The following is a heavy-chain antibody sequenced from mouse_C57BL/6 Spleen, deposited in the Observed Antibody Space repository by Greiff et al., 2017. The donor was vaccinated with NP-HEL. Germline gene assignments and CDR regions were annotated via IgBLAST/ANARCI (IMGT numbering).Heavy chain of an antibody. CDR1: GYTFTSYW. CDR3: ARWLPSYWYVDV. D-gene: IGHD2-2*01. Sequence: QVQLQQPGAELVMPGASVKLSCKASGYTFTSYWMHWVKQRPGQGLEWIGEIDPSDSYTNYNQKFKGKSTLTVDKSSSTAYMQLSRLTSEDSAVYYCARWLPSYWYVDVWGTGTTVTVSS. CDR2: IDPSDSYT. V-gene: IGHV1-69*01. J-gene: IGHJ1*03.